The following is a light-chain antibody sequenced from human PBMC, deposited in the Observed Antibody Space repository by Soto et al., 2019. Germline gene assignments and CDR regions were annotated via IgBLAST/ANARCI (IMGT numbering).Light chain of an antibody. Sequence: QSALTQPPSASGSLGQSVTISCTGTSSDVGGYNYVAWHQQHPGKAPKVMISEVTKRPPGVPDRFSGSKSGNTASLTVSGLQADDEVDYYCSSFAGGGNPVLLGGGTKLTVL. CDR1: SSDVGGYNY. J-gene: IGLJ2*01. CDR2: EVT. V-gene: IGLV2-8*01. CDR3: SSFAGGGNPVL.